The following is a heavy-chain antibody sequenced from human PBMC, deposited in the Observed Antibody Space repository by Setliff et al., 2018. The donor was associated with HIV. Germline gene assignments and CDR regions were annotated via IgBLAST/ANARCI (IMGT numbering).Heavy chain of an antibody. Sequence: ASVKVSCKASGYTFTSYYMHWVRQAPGQGLEWLGMVNPSGGSTAYAQKFQGRVTMTRDTSTNTVYMDLSGLRSDDTAVYYCARGRTAGYNYDYGYWGRGTLVTVSS. CDR3: ARGRTAGYNYDYGY. CDR1: GYTFTSYY. D-gene: IGHD3-16*01. CDR2: VNPSGGST. J-gene: IGHJ4*02. V-gene: IGHV1-46*01.